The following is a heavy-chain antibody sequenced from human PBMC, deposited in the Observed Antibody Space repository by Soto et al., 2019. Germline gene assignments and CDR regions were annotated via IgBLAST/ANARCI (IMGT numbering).Heavy chain of an antibody. J-gene: IGHJ6*02. Sequence: LSLTCAASGGSISSSNWWSWVRQPPGKGLEWIGEIYHSGSTNYNPSLKSRVTISVDKSKNQFSLKLSSVTAADTAVYYCARACSSTSCFYYYGMDVWGQGTTVTVS. CDR2: IYHSGST. CDR1: GGSISSSNW. V-gene: IGHV4-4*02. CDR3: ARACSSTSCFYYYGMDV. D-gene: IGHD2-2*01.